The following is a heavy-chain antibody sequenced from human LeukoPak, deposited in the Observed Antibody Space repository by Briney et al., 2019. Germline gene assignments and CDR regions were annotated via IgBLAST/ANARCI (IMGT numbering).Heavy chain of an antibody. CDR1: GFTFSSYA. CDR2: ISGSGGST. V-gene: IGHV3-23*01. Sequence: GGSLRLSCAASGFTFSSYAMSWVRQAPGKGLEWVSAISGSGGSTYYADSVKGRFTISRDNSKNTLYLQMNSLRAEDTAVYYCAKLVGFTMIVSHFDYWGRGTLVTVSS. D-gene: IGHD3-22*01. CDR3: AKLVGFTMIVSHFDY. J-gene: IGHJ4*02.